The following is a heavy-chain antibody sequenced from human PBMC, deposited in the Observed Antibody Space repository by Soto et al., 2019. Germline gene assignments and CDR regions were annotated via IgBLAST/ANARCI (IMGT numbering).Heavy chain of an antibody. CDR2: IYPGDSDT. CDR1: GYSCTNYW. V-gene: IGHV5-51*03. J-gene: IGHJ4*01. Sequence: PGESLKISCKGSGYSCTNYWIGWVRQMPGKCLEWMGIIYPGDSDTRYSPSFQGQFTISADKSIITAYLQWSSLTASDTAMYYFARLSDSSGYRLSGYFFDYWGHGTLVTVSS. D-gene: IGHD3-22*01. CDR3: ARLSDSSGYRLSGYFFDY.